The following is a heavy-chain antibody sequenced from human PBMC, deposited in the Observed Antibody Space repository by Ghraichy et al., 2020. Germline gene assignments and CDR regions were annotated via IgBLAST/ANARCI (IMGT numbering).Heavy chain of an antibody. CDR2: IYTDDTT. Sequence: GGSLILSCAASGFSVSSNYMNWVRQAPGKGLEWVSVIYTDDTTYYADSVKGRFTISRDSSKNMLFLQMNSLRGEDTAVYFCAGARDYSSRAPSDYWGQGTLVTVST. CDR3: AGARDYSSRAPSDY. J-gene: IGHJ4*02. CDR1: GFSVSSNY. D-gene: IGHD3-10*01. V-gene: IGHV3-53*01.